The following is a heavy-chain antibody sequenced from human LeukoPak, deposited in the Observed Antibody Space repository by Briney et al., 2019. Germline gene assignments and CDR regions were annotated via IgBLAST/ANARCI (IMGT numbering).Heavy chain of an antibody. CDR2: INPNSGGT. J-gene: IGHJ4*02. CDR1: GYTFTGYY. CDR3: ARSIVVVPAATGEY. D-gene: IGHD2-2*01. Sequence: ALVKVSCKASGYTFTGYYMHWVRQAPGQGLEWMGWINPNSGGTNYAQKFQGRVTMTRDPSISTAYMELSRLRSDDTAVYYCARSIVVVPAATGEYWGQGTLVTVSS. V-gene: IGHV1-2*02.